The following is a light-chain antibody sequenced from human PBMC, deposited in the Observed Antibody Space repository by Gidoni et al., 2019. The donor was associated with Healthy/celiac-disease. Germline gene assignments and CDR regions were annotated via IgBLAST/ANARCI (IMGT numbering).Light chain of an antibody. V-gene: IGLV3-21*02. CDR3: QVWDSSSDPVV. CDR1: NNGSKR. J-gene: IGLJ2*01. CDR2: DDS. Sequence: SYVLTQPPSVAVAPGQTARITCGGNNNGSKRVHWYQQKPGQAPVLVVYDDSDRPSGIPGRFSVSNSGNTATLTISRVEAGDEADYDCQVWDSSSDPVVFGGGTKLTVL.